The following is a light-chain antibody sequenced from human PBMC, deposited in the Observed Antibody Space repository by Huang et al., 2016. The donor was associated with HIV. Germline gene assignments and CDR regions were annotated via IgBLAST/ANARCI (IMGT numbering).Light chain of an antibody. CDR2: ATS. J-gene: IGKJ2*01. Sequence: DIQMTQSPSSLYASVGDRVTITCRSSQSIGAYLNWYQHRPGRAPRLLISATSDLQGGVASRFSGSRSGTEFTGTITKLQFQDFVTYYCQQSYGFPRTFGQGSNLGIK. CDR3: QQSYGFPRT. CDR1: QSIGAY. V-gene: IGKV1-39*01.